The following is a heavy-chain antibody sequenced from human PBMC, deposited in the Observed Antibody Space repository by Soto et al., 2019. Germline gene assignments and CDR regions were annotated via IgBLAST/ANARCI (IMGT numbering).Heavy chain of an antibody. J-gene: IGHJ3*02. D-gene: IGHD3-10*01. Sequence: GGSLRLSCSASGFTFSGYPMHWVRQAPGQGLEHVSGITTNGATTYYADSVKGRFTISRDNSKNTLFLQMGSLRMEDTAVYYCVKHRGCESSPVLPCFEIWGRVTMVTVSS. CDR1: GFTFSGYP. V-gene: IGHV3-64D*06. CDR2: ITTNGATT. CDR3: VKHRGCESSPVLPCFEI.